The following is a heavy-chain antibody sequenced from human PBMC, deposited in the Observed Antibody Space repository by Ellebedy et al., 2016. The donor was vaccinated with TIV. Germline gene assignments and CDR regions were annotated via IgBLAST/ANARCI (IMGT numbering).Heavy chain of an antibody. J-gene: IGHJ4*02. CDR1: GFPFSSYA. Sequence: GESLKISCTAPGFPFSSYAMSWVRQAPGKGLEWVAVISYDGSNKYYADSVKGRFTISRDNSKNTLYLQMNSLGAEDTAVYFCASLLPSSGWPVDHWGQGTLVTVSS. CDR2: ISYDGSNK. CDR3: ASLLPSSGWPVDH. D-gene: IGHD6-25*01. V-gene: IGHV3-30-3*01.